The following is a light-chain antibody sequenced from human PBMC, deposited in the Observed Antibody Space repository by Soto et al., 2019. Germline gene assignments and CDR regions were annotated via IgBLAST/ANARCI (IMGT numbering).Light chain of an antibody. CDR1: QTINDW. Sequence: DVQMTQSPSTLSASVGDRVTITCRTSQTINDWLAWYQQKPGKAPSLLIYKASTLESGVTLRFSGSGSGTEFTLTISNLQPDDFATFYCHQYDRFPHTFGQGTKVEVK. J-gene: IGKJ1*01. CDR2: KAS. CDR3: HQYDRFPHT. V-gene: IGKV1-5*03.